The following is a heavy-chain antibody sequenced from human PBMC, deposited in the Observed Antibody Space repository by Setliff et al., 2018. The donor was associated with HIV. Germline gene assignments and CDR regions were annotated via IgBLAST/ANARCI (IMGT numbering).Heavy chain of an antibody. CDR3: ARHSITPVIGVPERDDAFDI. V-gene: IGHV4-4*08. CDR2: IYTSGST. CDR1: GGSISSHY. J-gene: IGHJ3*02. D-gene: IGHD7-27*01. Sequence: SETLSLTCTVSGGSISSHYWSWIRQPPGKGLEWIGHIYTSGSTNYNPSLKSRVTISVDTSKNQFSLKLSSVTAADTAVYYCARHSITPVIGVPERDDAFDIWGQGTMVTVSS.